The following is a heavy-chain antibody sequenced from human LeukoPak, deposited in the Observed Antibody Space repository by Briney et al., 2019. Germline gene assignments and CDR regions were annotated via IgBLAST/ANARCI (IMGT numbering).Heavy chain of an antibody. CDR1: GFTFSSYW. CDR2: INSEGKTT. D-gene: IGHD1-26*01. J-gene: IGHJ2*01. Sequence: GRSLRLSCAASGFTFSSYWMYWVRQGPGKWLVWVSRINSEGKTTQYADSVKGRFVISRDNAKTTLYLQMNSLRAEDTAVYYCARDPGSNSHDWYFDLWGRGTLVTVSS. V-gene: IGHV3-74*01. CDR3: ARDPGSNSHDWYFDL.